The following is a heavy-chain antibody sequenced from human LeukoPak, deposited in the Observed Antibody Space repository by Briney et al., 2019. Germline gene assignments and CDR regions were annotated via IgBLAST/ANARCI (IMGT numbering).Heavy chain of an antibody. CDR3: ARGVPYDSWSGPHYSDY. J-gene: IGHJ4*02. CDR2: IKQDGSRE. D-gene: IGHD3-3*01. CDR1: RFTLSTYW. V-gene: IGHV3-7*01. Sequence: GSLRLSCAASRFTLSTYWMSWVRQAPGKGLEWVAHIKQDGSREYYVDSVKGRFTISRDSAKNSLYLQMNSLRAEDAAVYYCARGVPYDSWSGPHYSDYWGQGTLVTVSS.